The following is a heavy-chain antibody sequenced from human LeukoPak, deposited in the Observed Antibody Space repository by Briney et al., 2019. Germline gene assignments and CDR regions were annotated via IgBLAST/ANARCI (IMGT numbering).Heavy chain of an antibody. Sequence: SETLSLTCTVSGGSISSSSYYWGWIRQPLGKGLEWIGGIHYSGSTYYNPSLKSRVTISVDTSKNQFSLKLNSVTAADTAVYYCARDAGGGYYYDSSGYYPWYFDYWGQGTLVTVSS. CDR2: IHYSGST. D-gene: IGHD3-22*01. CDR1: GGSISSSSYY. CDR3: ARDAGGGYYYDSSGYYPWYFDY. V-gene: IGHV4-39*07. J-gene: IGHJ4*02.